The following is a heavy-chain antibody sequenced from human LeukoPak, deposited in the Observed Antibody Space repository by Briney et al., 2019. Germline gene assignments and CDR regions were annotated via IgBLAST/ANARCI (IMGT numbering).Heavy chain of an antibody. CDR1: GFSLSSHW. D-gene: IGHD6-19*01. CDR2: INQDGSEK. Sequence: GGSLRLSCAASGFSLSSHWTTWVRQAPGKGLEWVANINQDGSEKYYIDSVKGRFTISRDNAKSSLYLQMNSLRGDDTAVYYCARDGLAVAVNSYYYYYMDVWGKGTTVTVSS. CDR3: ARDGLAVAVNSYYYYYMDV. J-gene: IGHJ6*03. V-gene: IGHV3-7*01.